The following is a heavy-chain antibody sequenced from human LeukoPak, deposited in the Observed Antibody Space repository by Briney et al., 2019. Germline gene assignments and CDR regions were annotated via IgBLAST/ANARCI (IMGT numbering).Heavy chain of an antibody. CDR3: TTRVVTTNDY. Sequence: PGGSLRLSCAASGFTFRNAWMNWVRQAPGKGLEWVGRIKTQGDGATADCAAPMKGRCTISRDDSKNTLYLQMDSLKIEDTAVYYCTTRVVTTNDYWGQGTLVTVSS. D-gene: IGHD2-21*02. CDR2: IKTQGDGATA. V-gene: IGHV3-15*01. CDR1: GFTFRNAW. J-gene: IGHJ4*02.